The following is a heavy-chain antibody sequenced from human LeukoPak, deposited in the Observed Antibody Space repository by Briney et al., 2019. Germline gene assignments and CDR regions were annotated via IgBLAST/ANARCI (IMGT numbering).Heavy chain of an antibody. V-gene: IGHV4-39*01. CDR1: GGSISSSSRY. J-gene: IGHJ4*02. D-gene: IGHD1-26*01. CDR2: AYFGGST. Sequence: SETLSLTCTVSGGSISSSSRYWGWIRQPPGKGLECIGSAYFGGSTNYNPSLKSRVTISVDTSKNQFSLKLSSVTAADMAVYYCARHGGGSYLDHFDYWGQGTLVTVSS. CDR3: ARHGGGSYLDHFDY.